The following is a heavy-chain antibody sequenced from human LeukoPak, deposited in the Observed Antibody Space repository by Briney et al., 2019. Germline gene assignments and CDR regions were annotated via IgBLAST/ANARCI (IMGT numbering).Heavy chain of an antibody. CDR2: IKQDGSEI. Sequence: HPGGSLRLSCAASGFTMRNHWMSWVRQAPGKGLEWVADIKQDGSEIHYVDSVKGRFTISRDNAKNALYLQMNSLRAEDAAVYYCAREGVGFDYWGQGTLVTVSS. D-gene: IGHD3-3*01. J-gene: IGHJ4*02. CDR3: AREGVGFDY. V-gene: IGHV3-7*01. CDR1: GFTMRNHW.